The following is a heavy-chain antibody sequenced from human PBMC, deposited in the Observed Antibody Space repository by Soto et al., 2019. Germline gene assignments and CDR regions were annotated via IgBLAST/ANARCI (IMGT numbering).Heavy chain of an antibody. D-gene: IGHD6-13*01. CDR2: IYHSGST. J-gene: IGHJ6*02. V-gene: IGHV4-4*02. CDR1: GGSISSSNW. Sequence: SETLSLTCTVSGGSISSSNWWSWVRQPPGKGLEWIGEIYHSGSTNYNPSLKSRVTISVDKSKNQFSLKLSSVTAADTAVYYCARDERSSSWYVRYYGMDVWGQGTTVTVSS. CDR3: ARDERSSSWYVRYYGMDV.